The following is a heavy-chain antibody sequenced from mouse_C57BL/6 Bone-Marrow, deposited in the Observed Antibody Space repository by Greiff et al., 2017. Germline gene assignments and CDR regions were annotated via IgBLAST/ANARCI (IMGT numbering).Heavy chain of an antibody. V-gene: IGHV1-22*01. J-gene: IGHJ4*01. CDR1: GYTFTDYN. Sequence: EVQLQQSGPELVKPGASVKMSCKASGYTFTDYNMHWVKQSHGKSLEWIGYINPNNGGTSYNQKFKGKATLTVNKSSSTAYMELRSLTSEDSAVYYCARWGKGPPYGWGYWGQGTSVTVSS. CDR2: INPNNGGT. D-gene: IGHD1-1*02. CDR3: ARWGKGPPYGWGY.